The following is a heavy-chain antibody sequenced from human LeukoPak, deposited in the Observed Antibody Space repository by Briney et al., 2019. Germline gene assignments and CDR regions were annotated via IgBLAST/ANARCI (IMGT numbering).Heavy chain of an antibody. CDR3: ARGGVAAAVQLDY. CDR1: GGTFSSYA. CDR2: IIPIFGTA. Sequence: GASVNVSCKASGGTFSSYAISWVRQAPGQGLEWMGGIIPIFGTANYAQKFQGRVTITRDTSASTAYMELSSLRSEDTAVYYCARGGVAAAVQLDYWGQGTLVTVSS. D-gene: IGHD6-13*01. V-gene: IGHV1-69*05. J-gene: IGHJ4*02.